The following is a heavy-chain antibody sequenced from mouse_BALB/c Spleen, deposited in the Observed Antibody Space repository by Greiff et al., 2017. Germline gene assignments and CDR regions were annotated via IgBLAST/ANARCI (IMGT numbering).Heavy chain of an antibody. J-gene: IGHJ4*01. CDR1: GDSITSGY. CDR3: ARAYDYDGYYYAMDY. D-gene: IGHD2-4*01. V-gene: IGHV3-8*02. CDR2: ISYSGST. Sequence: EVQLVESGPSLVKPSQTLSLTCSVTGDSITSGYWNWIRKFPGNKLEYMGYISYSGSTYYNPSLKSRISITRDTSKNQYYLQLNSVTTEDTATYYCARAYDYDGYYYAMDYWGQGTSVTVSS.